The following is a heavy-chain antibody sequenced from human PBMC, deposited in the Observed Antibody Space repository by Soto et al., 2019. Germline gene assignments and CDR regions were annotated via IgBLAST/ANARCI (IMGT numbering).Heavy chain of an antibody. Sequence: QVQLVQSGAEVKKPGSSVKVSCKASGGTFSSYAISWVRQAPGQGLEWMGGIIPIFGTANYAQKFQGRVTITADESMSTAYMELSSLRSEDTAVYYCARDPRNTAMAGYYYYGMDVWGQGTTVTVSS. CDR3: ARDPRNTAMAGYYYYGMDV. D-gene: IGHD5-18*01. J-gene: IGHJ6*02. V-gene: IGHV1-69*01. CDR2: IIPIFGTA. CDR1: GGTFSSYA.